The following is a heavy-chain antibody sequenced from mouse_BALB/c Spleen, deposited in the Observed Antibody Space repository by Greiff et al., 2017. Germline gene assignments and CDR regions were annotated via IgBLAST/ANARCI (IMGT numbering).Heavy chain of an antibody. D-gene: IGHD4-1*02. CDR2: INPSTGYT. CDR3: ARSPTGTGWYFDV. Sequence: VKLVESGAELAKPGASVKMSCKASGYTFTSYWMHWVKQRPGQGLEWIGYINPSTGYTEYNQKFKDKATLTADKSSSTAYMQLSSLTSEDSAVYYCARSPTGTGWYFDVWGAGTTVTVSS. J-gene: IGHJ1*01. V-gene: IGHV1-7*01. CDR1: GYTFTSYW.